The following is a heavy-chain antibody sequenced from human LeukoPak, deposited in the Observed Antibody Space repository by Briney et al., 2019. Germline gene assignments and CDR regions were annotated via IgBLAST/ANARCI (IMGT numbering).Heavy chain of an antibody. CDR2: IGGSGDNT. CDR1: GFSFSSSA. Sequence: GGSLRLSCAASGFSFSSSAMSWVRQSPGQGPQWVSSIGGSGDNTYYTDSVKGRFTISRDNSKNTLFLQMSGLRTDDTGIYYCVREHSTGYQDFWGQGTLVTVSS. V-gene: IGHV3-23*01. J-gene: IGHJ4*02. D-gene: IGHD3-9*01. CDR3: VREHSTGYQDF.